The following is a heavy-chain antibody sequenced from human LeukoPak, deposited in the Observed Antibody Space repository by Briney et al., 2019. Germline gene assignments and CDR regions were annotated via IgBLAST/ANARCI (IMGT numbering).Heavy chain of an antibody. CDR3: ARDTLDGYGPEAAFDY. CDR1: GGTFSSYA. Sequence: VASVKVFCKTSGGTFSSYAINWVRQAPGQGLEWMGRFIPILGIANYAQKFQGRVTITADKSTSTAYMELSSLRSEDTAVYYCARDTLDGYGPEAAFDYWGQGTLVTVSS. CDR2: FIPILGIA. V-gene: IGHV1-69*04. J-gene: IGHJ4*02. D-gene: IGHD5-24*01.